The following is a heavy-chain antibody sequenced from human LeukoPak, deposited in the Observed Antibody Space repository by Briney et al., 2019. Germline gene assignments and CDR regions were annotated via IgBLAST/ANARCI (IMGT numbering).Heavy chain of an antibody. CDR2: IYSGGST. J-gene: IGHJ3*02. CDR3: ARDPGLMDVRGAFDI. V-gene: IGHV3-53*01. D-gene: IGHD2-8*01. Sequence: PGGSLRLSCAASGFTVSSNYMSWVRQAPGKGLEWVSVIYSGGSTYYADSVKGRFTISRDNSKNTLYLQMNSLGAEDTAVYYCARDPGLMDVRGAFDIWGQGTMVTVSS. CDR1: GFTVSSNY.